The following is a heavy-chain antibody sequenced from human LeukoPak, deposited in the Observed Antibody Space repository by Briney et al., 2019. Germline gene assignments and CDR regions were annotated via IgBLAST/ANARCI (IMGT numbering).Heavy chain of an antibody. CDR1: GFTFSSYG. V-gene: IGHV3-33*01. J-gene: IGHJ5*02. CDR3: ARGKDTAMVTKYNWFDP. Sequence: PGRSLRLSCAASGFTFSSYGMHWVRQAPGKGLEWVAVIWYDGSNKYYADSVKGRFTISRDNAKNSLYLQMNSLRAEDTAVYYCARGKDTAMVTKYNWFDPWGQGTLVTVSS. D-gene: IGHD5-18*01. CDR2: IWYDGSNK.